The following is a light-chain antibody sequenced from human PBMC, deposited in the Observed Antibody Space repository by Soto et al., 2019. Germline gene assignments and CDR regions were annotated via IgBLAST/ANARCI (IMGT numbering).Light chain of an antibody. CDR1: QSVSSN. V-gene: IGKV3-20*01. J-gene: IGKJ1*01. Sequence: EIVMTQSPATLSVSPGERATLSCRASQSVSSNLAWYQQKAGQAPRLLIYDASYRAAGIPTRFSGSGSGTDLTITISRLEPEDFEVYYCQQYVSSPWAFGQGTKVDIK. CDR2: DAS. CDR3: QQYVSSPWA.